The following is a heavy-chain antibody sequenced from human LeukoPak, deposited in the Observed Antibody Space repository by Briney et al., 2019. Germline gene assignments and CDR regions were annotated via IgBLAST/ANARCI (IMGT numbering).Heavy chain of an antibody. V-gene: IGHV3-7*01. CDR2: IDLDGSQK. CDR1: GFTFSNYW. J-gene: IGHJ4*02. CDR3: ARKRPNYFDY. Sequence: GGSLRLSCAASGFTFSNYWMAWDRQAPGKGPEWVANIDLDGSQKYYVDSVKGRFTISRDNAENSLYLQMNSLRAEDTALYYCARKRPNYFDYWGQGTLVTVSS.